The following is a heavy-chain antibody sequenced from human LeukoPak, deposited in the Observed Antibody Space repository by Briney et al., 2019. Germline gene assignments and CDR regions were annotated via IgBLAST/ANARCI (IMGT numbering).Heavy chain of an antibody. V-gene: IGHV3-23*01. D-gene: IGHD6-19*01. Sequence: PGGSLRLSCAASGFTFDDYAMHWVRQAPGKGLEWVSGISGSGDSIYYADSVKGRFTISRDNSKNTLSLQMNSLRAKDTAVYYCAKDGVYSSGWLLYWGQGTLVTVSS. CDR3: AKDGVYSSGWLLY. J-gene: IGHJ4*02. CDR1: GFTFDDYA. CDR2: ISGSGDSI.